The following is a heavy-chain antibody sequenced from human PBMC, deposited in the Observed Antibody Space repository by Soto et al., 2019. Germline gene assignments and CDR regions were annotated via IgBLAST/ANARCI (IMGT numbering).Heavy chain of an antibody. CDR1: GFTVSGSH. V-gene: IGHV3-53*01. D-gene: IGHD1-1*01. Sequence: PGGSLRLSCAASGFTVSGSHMFWVRQAPGKGLEGVSILYRDDRTYYEDSVKGRLTINRDNNKNTLYLQMNSLRVEDTVIYYCARISEEERHWGQGTLVTVSS. CDR3: ARISEEERH. CDR2: LYRDDRT. J-gene: IGHJ4*02.